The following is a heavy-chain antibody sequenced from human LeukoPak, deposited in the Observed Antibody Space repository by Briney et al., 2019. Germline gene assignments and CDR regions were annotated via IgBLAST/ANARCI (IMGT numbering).Heavy chain of an antibody. D-gene: IGHD5-18*01. CDR3: ARGYSYGSDYYYGMDV. CDR1: GYTFTSYA. V-gene: IGHV1-18*01. Sequence: ASVKDSCMASGYTFTSYAISWVRQAPGQGLEWMGWISGYNGNTKYAQKVQGRVTMTTDTSTSTAYMELRSLRSDDTAVYYCARGYSYGSDYYYGMDVWGQGTTVTVSS. CDR2: ISGYNGNT. J-gene: IGHJ6*02.